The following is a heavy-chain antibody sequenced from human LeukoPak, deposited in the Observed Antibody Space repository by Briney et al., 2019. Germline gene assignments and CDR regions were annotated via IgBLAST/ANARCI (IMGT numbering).Heavy chain of an antibody. CDR1: GFTFSSYG. CDR2: ISYDGSNK. CDR3: ARDRAVAGTGCHLDY. J-gene: IGHJ4*02. D-gene: IGHD6-19*01. Sequence: QAGGSLRLSCAASGFTFSSYGMHWVRQAPGKGLEWVAVISYDGSNKYYADSVKGRFTISRDNSKNTLYLQMGSLRAEDMAVYYCARDRAVAGTGCHLDYWGQGTLVTVSS. V-gene: IGHV3-30*03.